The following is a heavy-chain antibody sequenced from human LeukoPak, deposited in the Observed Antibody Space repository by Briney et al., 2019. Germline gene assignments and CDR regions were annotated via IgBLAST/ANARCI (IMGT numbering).Heavy chain of an antibody. CDR3: ARVWDIVVVVAASRNPTDWFDP. CDR1: GYSISSGYY. J-gene: IGHJ5*02. V-gene: IGHV4-38-2*02. D-gene: IGHD2-15*01. CDR2: IYHSGST. Sequence: SETLSLTCTVSGYSISSGYYWGWIRQPPGKGLEWIGSIYHSGSTYYNPSLKSRVTISVDTSKNQFSLKLSSVTAADTAVYYCARVWDIVVVVAASRNPTDWFDPWGQGTLVTVSS.